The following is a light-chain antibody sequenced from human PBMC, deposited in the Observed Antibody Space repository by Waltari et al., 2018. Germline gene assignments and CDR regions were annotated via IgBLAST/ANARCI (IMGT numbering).Light chain of an antibody. V-gene: IGLV2-14*01. J-gene: IGLJ3*02. Sequence: QSTLTQPASVSGSPRQSITIACTGTSIDVGGYNDVSWYQQYPGKAPKLIIYDVSHRPSVISNRFSASKSGITASLTISGLQAEDEADYFCCSFTRTGTWVFGGGTNLTVL. CDR3: CSFTRTGTWV. CDR2: DVS. CDR1: SIDVGGYND.